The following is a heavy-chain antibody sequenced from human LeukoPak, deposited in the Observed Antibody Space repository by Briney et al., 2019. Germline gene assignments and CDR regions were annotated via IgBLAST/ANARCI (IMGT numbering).Heavy chain of an antibody. CDR3: ARDGYSNAFDV. Sequence: GASVKVSCKASGGTFSRYAISWVRQAPGQGLEWMGGIIPMFGIANYAQKFQGRVTITADESTSTAYMELSSLRSEDTAVYYCARDGYSNAFDVWGQGTMVTVSS. V-gene: IGHV1-69*13. J-gene: IGHJ3*01. CDR1: GGTFSRYA. D-gene: IGHD5-18*01. CDR2: IIPMFGIA.